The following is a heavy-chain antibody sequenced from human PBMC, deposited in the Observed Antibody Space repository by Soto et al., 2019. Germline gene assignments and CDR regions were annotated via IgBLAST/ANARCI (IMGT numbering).Heavy chain of an antibody. J-gene: IGHJ4*02. CDR1: GFRFGSYA. Sequence: XGSLRLSCAASGFRFGSYALSWVRRAPGKGLEWVSTISGSDGKTFYADSVKGRFSISRDTSQSTLYLQMNSLRADDTAMYYCARWSYLDYWGQGTRVTVSS. D-gene: IGHD3-3*01. V-gene: IGHV3-23*01. CDR3: ARWSYLDY. CDR2: ISGSDGKT.